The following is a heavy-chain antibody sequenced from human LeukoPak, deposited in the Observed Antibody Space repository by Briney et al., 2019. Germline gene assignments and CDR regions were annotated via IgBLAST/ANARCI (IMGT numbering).Heavy chain of an antibody. CDR1: GYTLTELS. V-gene: IGHV1-24*01. D-gene: IGHD3-16*02. Sequence: ASVKVSCKVSGYTLTELSMHWVRQAPGKGLEWMGGFDPEDGETIYAQEFQGRVTMTEDTSTDTAYMELSSLRSVDTAVYYCATAYVWGSYRDYWGQGTLVTVSS. CDR2: FDPEDGET. J-gene: IGHJ4*02. CDR3: ATAYVWGSYRDY.